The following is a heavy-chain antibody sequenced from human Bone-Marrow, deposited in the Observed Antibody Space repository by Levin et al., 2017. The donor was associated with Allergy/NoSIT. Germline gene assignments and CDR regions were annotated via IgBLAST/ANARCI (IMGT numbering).Heavy chain of an antibody. CDR3: ARLGITGTTSSDWFDP. D-gene: IGHD1-7*01. V-gene: IGHV5-51*01. J-gene: IGHJ5*02. CDR1: GYSFTSYW. Sequence: KVSCKGSGYSFTSYWIGWVRQMPGKGLEWMGIIYPGDSDTRYSPSFQGQVTISADKSISTAYLQWSSLKASDTAMYYCARLGITGTTSSDWFDPWGQGTLVTVSS. CDR2: IYPGDSDT.